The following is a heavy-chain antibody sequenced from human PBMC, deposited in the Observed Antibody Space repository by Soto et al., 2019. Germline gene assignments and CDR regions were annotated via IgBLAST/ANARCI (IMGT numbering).Heavy chain of an antibody. J-gene: IGHJ6*02. CDR2: IIPIFGTA. CDR3: XXXXXXXXASDYYYYXXXDV. V-gene: IGHV1-69*01. CDR1: GGTFSSYA. Sequence: QVQLVQSGAEVKKPGSSVKVSCKASGGTFSSYAISWVRQAPGQGLEWMGGIIPIFGTANYAQKFQGRVTXTADXXXXXAYMELXSLXXXXXXXXXXXXXXXXXXASDYYYYXXXDVWGXXTTXXX.